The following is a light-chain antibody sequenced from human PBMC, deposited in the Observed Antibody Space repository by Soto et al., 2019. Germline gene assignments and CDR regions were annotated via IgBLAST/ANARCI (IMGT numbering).Light chain of an antibody. J-gene: IGLJ1*01. Sequence: QSALTQPPSASGSPGQSVAISCTGTSSDVGGYNYVSWYQQHPGKAPKLMIYDVSKGPSRVPDRFSGSKSGNTASLTVSGLQAEDEADYYCSSYAGTHIVFGTGTKLTVL. CDR2: DVS. CDR3: SSYAGTHIV. V-gene: IGLV2-8*01. CDR1: SSDVGGYNY.